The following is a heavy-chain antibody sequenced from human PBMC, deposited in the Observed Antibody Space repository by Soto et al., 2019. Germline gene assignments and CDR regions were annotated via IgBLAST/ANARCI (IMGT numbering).Heavy chain of an antibody. V-gene: IGHV1-58*01. Sequence: QMQLVQSGPEVKKPGTSVKVSCKASGFTFTSSAVQWVRQARGQRLEWIGWIVVGSGNTNYAQKFQERVTITRDMSTSTAYMELSSLRSEDTAVYYCAADQGIAVAGTNPWFDPWGQGTLVXVSS. D-gene: IGHD6-19*01. J-gene: IGHJ5*02. CDR3: AADQGIAVAGTNPWFDP. CDR1: GFTFTSSA. CDR2: IVVGSGNT.